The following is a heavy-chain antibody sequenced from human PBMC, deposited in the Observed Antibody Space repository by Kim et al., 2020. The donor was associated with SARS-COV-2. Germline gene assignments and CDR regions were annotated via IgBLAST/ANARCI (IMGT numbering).Heavy chain of an antibody. CDR2: ST. D-gene: IGHD3-10*01. V-gene: IGHV1-46*01. CDR3: ARDITYSGGP. Sequence: STSYEQKFKGRVTMTRDTSTSTVYMELSSLRSEDTAVYYCARDITYSGGPWGQGTLVTVSS. J-gene: IGHJ5*02.